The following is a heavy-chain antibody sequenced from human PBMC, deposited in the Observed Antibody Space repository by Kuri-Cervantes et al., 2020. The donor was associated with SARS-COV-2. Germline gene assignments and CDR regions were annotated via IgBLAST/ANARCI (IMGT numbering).Heavy chain of an antibody. CDR3: ARGLSRKPFDY. CDR1: GFTFSSYW. J-gene: IGHJ4*02. Sequence: GESLKISCAASGFTFSSYWMSWVRQAPGEGLEWVANIKQDGSEKYYVDSVKGRFTISRDNAKNSLYLQMNSLRAEDTAVYYCARGLSRKPFDYWGQGTLVTVSS. CDR2: IKQDGSEK. V-gene: IGHV3-7*01.